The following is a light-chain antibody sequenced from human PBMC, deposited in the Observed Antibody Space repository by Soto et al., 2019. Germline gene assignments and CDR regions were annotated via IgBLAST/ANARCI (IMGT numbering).Light chain of an antibody. V-gene: IGKV1-9*01. CDR2: AAS. CDR1: QDISSY. CDR3: QQLKRYPLS. J-gene: IGKJ4*01. Sequence: DIQLTQSPSFLSASVGDRGTITCRTSQDISSYLAWYQQKPGKVPQLLISAASTLQSGVPSRFSGSGSGTEFTRTLSSLQPEDFATNYCQQLKRYPLSFGGGTKVEI.